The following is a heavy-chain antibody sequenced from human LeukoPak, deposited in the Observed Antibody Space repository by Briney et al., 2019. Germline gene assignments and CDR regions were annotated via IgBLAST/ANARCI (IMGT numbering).Heavy chain of an antibody. CDR2: IRSKAFGGTT. J-gene: IGHJ4*02. CDR3: TREGNYDSGGYFPLHYFDY. V-gene: IGHV3-49*04. CDR1: GFTFGDYA. Sequence: GGSLRLSCTASGFTFGDYAMSWVRQAPGKGLEWVGFIRSKAFGGTTEYAASVKGRFTISRDDSESIAYLQMNSLNTEDTAMYYCTREGNYDSGGYFPLHYFDYWGQGTLVTVSS. D-gene: IGHD3-22*01.